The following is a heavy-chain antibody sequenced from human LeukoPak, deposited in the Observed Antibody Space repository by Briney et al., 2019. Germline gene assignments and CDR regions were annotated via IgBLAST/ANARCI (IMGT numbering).Heavy chain of an antibody. V-gene: IGHV1-2*06. CDR2: IHPYSGGS. J-gene: IGHJ3*02. Sequence: ASVKVSCKASGFTFNGNYVHWVRQAPEQGLEWMGRIHPYSGGSNSAQKFQGRVTMARDMSINTVYMELSGLRSDDTALYYCASAVPAIVIPQNGCDIWGPGTMVTVSS. D-gene: IGHD1-26*01. CDR3: ASAVPAIVIPQNGCDI. CDR1: GFTFNGNY.